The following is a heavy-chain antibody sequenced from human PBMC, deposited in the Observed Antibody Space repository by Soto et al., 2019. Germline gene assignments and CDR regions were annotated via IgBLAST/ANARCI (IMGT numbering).Heavy chain of an antibody. CDR1: GFTFSSYS. J-gene: IGHJ4*02. Sequence: GGSLRLSCAASGFTFSSYSMNWVRQAPGKGLEWVSSISSSSSYIYYADSVKGRFTISRDNAKNSLYLQMNSLRAEDTAVYYCARYTNPRRVGDFWSGYYDYWGQGTLVTVSS. D-gene: IGHD3-3*01. V-gene: IGHV3-21*01. CDR3: ARYTNPRRVGDFWSGYYDY. CDR2: ISSSSSYI.